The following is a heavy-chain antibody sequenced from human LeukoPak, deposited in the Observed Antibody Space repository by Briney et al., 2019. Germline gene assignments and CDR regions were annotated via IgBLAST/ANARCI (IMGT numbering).Heavy chain of an antibody. V-gene: IGHV4-39*07. CDR2: IYYSGST. J-gene: IGHJ4*02. Sequence: PSETLSLTCTVSGGSISSSSYYWGWIRQPPGKGLEWIGSIYYSGSTYYNPSLKSRVTISVDTSKNQFSLKLSSVTAADTAVYYCARLRYNWNDDYWGQGTLVTVSS. CDR1: GGSISSSSYY. D-gene: IGHD1-20*01. CDR3: ARLRYNWNDDY.